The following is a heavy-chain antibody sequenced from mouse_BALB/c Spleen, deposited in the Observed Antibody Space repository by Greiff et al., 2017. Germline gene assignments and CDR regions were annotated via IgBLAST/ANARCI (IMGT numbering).Heavy chain of an antibody. CDR2: IYPYNGGT. Sequence: VQLQQSGPELVKPGASVKISCKASGYTFTDYNMPWVKQSHGKSLEWIGYIYPYNGGTGYNQKFKSRATLTVDNSSSTAYMELRSLTSEDSAVYYCARLGYYRYFDYWGQGTTLTVSS. CDR3: ARLGYYRYFDY. D-gene: IGHD1-1*01. J-gene: IGHJ2*01. CDR1: GYTFTDYN. V-gene: IGHV1S29*02.